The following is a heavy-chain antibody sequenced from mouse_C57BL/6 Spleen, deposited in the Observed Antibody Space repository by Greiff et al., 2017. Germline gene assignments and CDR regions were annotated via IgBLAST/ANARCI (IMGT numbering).Heavy chain of an antibody. D-gene: IGHD2-5*01. V-gene: IGHV5-17*01. J-gene: IGHJ3*01. CDR2: ISSGSSTI. Sequence: EVQRVESGGGLVKPGGSLKLSCAASGFTFRDYGMHWVRQAPEKGLECVAYISSGSSTIYYADTVKGRFTISRDNAKNTLFLQMTSLRSEDTAMYYCAKMDYSNYGFDYWGQGTLVTVSA. CDR3: AKMDYSNYGFDY. CDR1: GFTFRDYG.